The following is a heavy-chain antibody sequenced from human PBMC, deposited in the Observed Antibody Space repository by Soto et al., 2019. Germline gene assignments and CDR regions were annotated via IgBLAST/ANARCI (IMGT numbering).Heavy chain of an antibody. CDR2: IIPIFGTA. CDR3: ATLGYCSRNSCYYAPGNDY. V-gene: IGHV1-69*13. Sequence: SVKVSCKASGGTFSSYAISWVRQAPGQGLEWMGGIIPIFGTANYAQKFQGRVTITADESTSTAYMELSSLRAEDTAVYYCATLGYCSRNSCYYAPGNDYWGPGTLLAIYS. J-gene: IGHJ4*02. CDR1: GGTFSSYA. D-gene: IGHD2-2*01.